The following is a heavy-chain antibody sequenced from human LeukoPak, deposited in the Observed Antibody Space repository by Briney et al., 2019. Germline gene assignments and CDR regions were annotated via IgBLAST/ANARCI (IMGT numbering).Heavy chain of an antibody. CDR3: ARGRIVATIWGYYYYMDV. Sequence: GASVKVSCKASGYTFTSYDINWVRQATGQGLEWMGWMNPNSGNTGYAQKFQGRVTMTRNTSISTAYMELSSLRSEDTAVYYCARGRIVATIWGYYYYMDVWGKGTTVTISS. CDR1: GYTFTSYD. D-gene: IGHD5-12*01. CDR2: MNPNSGNT. J-gene: IGHJ6*03. V-gene: IGHV1-8*01.